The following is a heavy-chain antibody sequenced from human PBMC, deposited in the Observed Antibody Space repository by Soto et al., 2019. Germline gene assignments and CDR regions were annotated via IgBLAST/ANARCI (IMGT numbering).Heavy chain of an antibody. D-gene: IGHD6-19*01. CDR3: AKGSEQWLVQCY. Sequence: GGSLRLSSTASGFNFSSYGMHWVRQAPGKGLEWVAMISYDGTDEYYADSVKGRFTISRDNSKNTLYLQMNSLRAEDTAVYYCAKGSEQWLVQCYWGQGTLVTVSS. CDR1: GFNFSSYG. J-gene: IGHJ4*02. V-gene: IGHV3-30*18. CDR2: ISYDGTDE.